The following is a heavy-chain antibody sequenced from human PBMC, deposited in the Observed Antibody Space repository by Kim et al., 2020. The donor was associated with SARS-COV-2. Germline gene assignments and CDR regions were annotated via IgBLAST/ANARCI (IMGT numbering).Heavy chain of an antibody. CDR2: INTNTGNP. J-gene: IGHJ6*02. CDR3: AREPVFCSGGSCYRGYYGMDV. Sequence: ASVKVSCKASGYTFTSYAMNLVRQAPGQGLEWMGWINTNTGNPTYAQGFTGRFFFSLDTSVSTAYLQISSLKAEDTAVYYCAREPVFCSGGSCYRGYYGMDVWGPGTTVTVSS. CDR1: GYTFTSYA. D-gene: IGHD2-15*01. V-gene: IGHV7-4-1*02.